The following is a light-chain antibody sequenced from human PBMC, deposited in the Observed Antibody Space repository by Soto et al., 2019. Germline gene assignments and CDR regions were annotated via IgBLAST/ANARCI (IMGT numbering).Light chain of an antibody. V-gene: IGKV3-11*01. CDR3: QHRSNWLA. J-gene: IGKJ4*01. CDR2: DAS. Sequence: EIVLTQSPVTLSVSPGERVTLSCRASQSVSSNLAWYQQKPGQAPSLLIYDASNRATGIPARFSGSGSGTDFTLTITSLEPEDFAVYYCQHRSNWLAFGGGTKVDIK. CDR1: QSVSSN.